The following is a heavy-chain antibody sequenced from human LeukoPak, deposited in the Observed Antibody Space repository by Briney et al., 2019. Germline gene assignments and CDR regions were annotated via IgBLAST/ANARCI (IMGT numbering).Heavy chain of an antibody. Sequence: ASVKVSCKASGYTFTGYYMHWVRQAPGQGLEWMGWINPNSGGTNYARKFQGRVTMTRDTSISTAYMELSRLRSDDTAVYYCARVNDILTGYYRFDPWGQGTLVTVSS. CDR2: INPNSGGT. D-gene: IGHD3-9*01. J-gene: IGHJ5*02. CDR3: ARVNDILTGYYRFDP. CDR1: GYTFTGYY. V-gene: IGHV1-2*02.